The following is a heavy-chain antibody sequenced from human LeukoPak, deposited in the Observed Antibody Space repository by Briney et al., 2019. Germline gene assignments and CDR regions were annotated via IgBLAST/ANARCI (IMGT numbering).Heavy chain of an antibody. V-gene: IGHV1-2*02. Sequence: GASVKVSCKASGYTFTGYYMHWVRQAPGQGLEWMGWINPNSGGTNYAQKFQGRVTMTRDTSISTAYMELSRLRSDDTAVYYCAITPIFGVSINPFYYYMDVWAKGPRSPSP. CDR3: AITPIFGVSINPFYYYMDV. CDR1: GYTFTGYY. D-gene: IGHD3-3*01. J-gene: IGHJ6*03. CDR2: INPNSGGT.